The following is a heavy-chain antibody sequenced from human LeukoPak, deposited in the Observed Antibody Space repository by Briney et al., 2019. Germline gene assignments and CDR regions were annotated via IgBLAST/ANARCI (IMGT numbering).Heavy chain of an antibody. V-gene: IGHV4-61*01. CDR2: IYYTGST. J-gene: IGHJ5*02. D-gene: IGHD4-17*01. Sequence: PSETLSLTCTVSGDSVSSPSFFWSWIRQPPGEGLEWIGHIYYTGSTKYNPSLKSRITMSIDKSKNQFSLILSSVTAADTAVYYCASRYGDYVRGWFDPWGQGTLVTVSS. CDR3: ASRYGDYVRGWFDP. CDR1: GDSVSSPSFF.